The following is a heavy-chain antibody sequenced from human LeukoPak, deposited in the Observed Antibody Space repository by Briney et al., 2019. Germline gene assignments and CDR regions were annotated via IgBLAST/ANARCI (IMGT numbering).Heavy chain of an antibody. CDR3: ARIAGTVAGNPIDY. V-gene: IGHV1-2*02. CDR2: INPNSGGT. Sequence: ASVKVSCKASGYTFTGYYMHWVRQAPGQGLEWMGWINPNSGGTNYAQKVQGRVTMTRDTSISTAYMELSRLRSDDTAVYYCARIAGTVAGNPIDYWGQGTLVTVSS. CDR1: GYTFTGYY. D-gene: IGHD6-19*01. J-gene: IGHJ4*02.